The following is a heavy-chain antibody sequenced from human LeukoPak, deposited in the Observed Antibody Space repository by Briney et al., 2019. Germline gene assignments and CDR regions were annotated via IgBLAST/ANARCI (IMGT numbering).Heavy chain of an antibody. CDR3: ARSLSTAGIDY. CDR2: VFHDGTA. CDR1: GYSISIGRY. J-gene: IGHJ4*02. Sequence: SETLSLTCGVSGYSISIGRYWGWIRQPPGKGLEWLGSVFHDGTAYYSSSLKSRVTVSVDTSRNQFSLNLRSVTAADTAIYYCARSLSTAGIDYWGQGTRVTVSS. V-gene: IGHV4-38-2*01. D-gene: IGHD2-2*01.